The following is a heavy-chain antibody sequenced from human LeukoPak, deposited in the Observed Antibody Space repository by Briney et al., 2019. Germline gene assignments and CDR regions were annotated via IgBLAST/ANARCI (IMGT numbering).Heavy chain of an antibody. V-gene: IGHV4-59*08. CDR2: FYSGST. CDR1: GGSISSYY. Sequence: SETLSLTCTVSGGSISSYYWYWIRQPPGKGLEWIGYFYSGSTSYNVSLKSRVTISVDTSKNQVSLKLSSVTAADTAVYYCARSDCTSGVCYSFDFWGQGTLVSVSS. CDR3: ARSDCTSGVCYSFDF. D-gene: IGHD2-8*01. J-gene: IGHJ4*02.